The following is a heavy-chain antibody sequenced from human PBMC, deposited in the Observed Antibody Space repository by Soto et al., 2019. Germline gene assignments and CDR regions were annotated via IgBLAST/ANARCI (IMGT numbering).Heavy chain of an antibody. Sequence: QVQLQESGPGLVKPSQTLSLTCLVSGASVSGDGSYCSWIRQHPGKGLEFIGYIHNSGSTYSNPSRENRVAMSIDTSKNQFSLRLSSVTAADSAVYFCARDLGSEQWFFDNWGQGILVTVSS. CDR1: GASVSGDGSY. CDR2: IHNSGST. D-gene: IGHD6-19*01. J-gene: IGHJ4*02. V-gene: IGHV4-31*03. CDR3: ARDLGSEQWFFDN.